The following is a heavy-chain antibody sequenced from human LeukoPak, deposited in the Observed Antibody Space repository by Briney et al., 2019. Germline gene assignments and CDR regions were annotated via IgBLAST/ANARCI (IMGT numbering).Heavy chain of an antibody. V-gene: IGHV3-23*01. CDR2: ISESGGST. Sequence: PGGSLRLSCAASGFTFSSYAMSWVRQAPGKGLEWVSSISESGGSTYHADSVKGRFTISRDNSRNTLYLQMNSLRAEDTAVYYCTRDVASRNWFDPWGQGTLVTVSS. CDR3: TRDVASRNWFDP. J-gene: IGHJ5*02. CDR1: GFTFSSYA.